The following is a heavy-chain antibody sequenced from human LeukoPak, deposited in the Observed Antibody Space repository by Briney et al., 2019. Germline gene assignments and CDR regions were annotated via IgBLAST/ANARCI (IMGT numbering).Heavy chain of an antibody. CDR3: ARVYYASGSYCHLDY. J-gene: IGHJ4*02. D-gene: IGHD3-10*01. CDR2: ISGSGGST. CDR1: GFTFSDYA. V-gene: IGHV3-23*01. Sequence: PGGSLRLSCAASGFTFSDYAMSWVRQAPGKGLEWVSTISGSGGSTYYADSVKGRFTISRDNSKNTLYLQMNSLRAEDTAVYYCARVYYASGSYCHLDYWGQGTLVTVSS.